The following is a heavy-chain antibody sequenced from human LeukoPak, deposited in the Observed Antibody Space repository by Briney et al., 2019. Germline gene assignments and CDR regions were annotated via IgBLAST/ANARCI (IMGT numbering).Heavy chain of an antibody. CDR3: ARAWNFDY. CDR2: INPSDSDT. Sequence: GESLKISCKGPGYSFTNHWIAWGRQMPGRGLEWMVIINPSDSDTRYRPSFQGQVTISADKSISTAYLQWSSLKASDSAMYYCARAWNFDYWGQGTLVTVSS. CDR1: GYSFTNHW. V-gene: IGHV5-51*01. D-gene: IGHD1-1*01. J-gene: IGHJ4*02.